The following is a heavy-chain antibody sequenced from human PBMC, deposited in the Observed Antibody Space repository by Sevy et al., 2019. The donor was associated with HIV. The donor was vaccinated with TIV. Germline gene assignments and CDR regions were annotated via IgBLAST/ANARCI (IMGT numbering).Heavy chain of an antibody. CDR3: ATVLGAGAAGAFEI. CDR2: AKRKSDGGSI. Sequence: GGSLRLSCAGSGFSFKNVWMTWVRQTPGKGLEWVGHAKRKSDGGSIDYGSPVNGRFTISRDDSKDMLYLQMSSLKTEDTGVYYWATVLGAGAAGAFEIWGQGTMVTVSS. J-gene: IGHJ3*02. V-gene: IGHV3-15*01. CDR1: GFSFKNVW. D-gene: IGHD1-26*01.